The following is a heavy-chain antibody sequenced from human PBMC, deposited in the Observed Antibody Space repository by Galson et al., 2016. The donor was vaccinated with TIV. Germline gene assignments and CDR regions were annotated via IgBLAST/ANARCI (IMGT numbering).Heavy chain of an antibody. J-gene: IGHJ5*02. Sequence: ETLSLTCTVSGGSISSTSYYWGWIRQPPGKGLEWIGNIYYSGSAYYNPSLKTRLTISVDTSKNQFSLKLSSVTAADTAVYYCATYCSSTTCLFDPWGQGTLVTVSS. D-gene: IGHD2-2*01. CDR3: ATYCSSTTCLFDP. CDR1: GGSISSTSYY. CDR2: IYYSGSA. V-gene: IGHV4-39*01.